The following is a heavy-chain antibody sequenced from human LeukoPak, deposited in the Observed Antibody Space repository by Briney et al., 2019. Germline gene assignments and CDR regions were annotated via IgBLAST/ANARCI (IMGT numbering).Heavy chain of an antibody. CDR3: ARDADPITIFGVQWYYYYGMDV. CDR2: IYSGGST. J-gene: IGHJ6*02. D-gene: IGHD3-3*01. Sequence: GGSLRLSCAASGFTVSSNYMSWVRQAPGKGLEWVSVIYSGGSTYYADSVKGRFTISRDNSKNTLYLQMNSLRAEDTAVYYCARDADPITIFGVQWYYYYGMDVWGQGTTVTVSS. CDR1: GFTVSSNY. V-gene: IGHV3-66*02.